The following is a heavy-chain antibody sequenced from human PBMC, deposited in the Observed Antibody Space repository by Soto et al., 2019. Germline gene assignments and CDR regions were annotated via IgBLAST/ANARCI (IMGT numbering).Heavy chain of an antibody. V-gene: IGHV4-34*01. D-gene: IGHD2-15*01. Sequence: SETLSLTCAVCGGSFKVYFWSWSRQPPEKGLEWIGEINHSGSTNYNPSLKTRVTISVDTSKNQFSLKLISVTAGDAVVSLFATSPGLCGVDTPLDYYISDLDFWGKGTPVTVSS. CDR1: GGSFKVYF. CDR3: ATSPGLCGVDTPLDYYISDLDF. J-gene: IGHJ6*03. CDR2: INHSGST.